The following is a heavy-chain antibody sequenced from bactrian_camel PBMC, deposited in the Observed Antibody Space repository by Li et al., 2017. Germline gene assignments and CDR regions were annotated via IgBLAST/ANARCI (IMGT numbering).Heavy chain of an antibody. CDR3: AADGVRGPCSSRSYRW. D-gene: IGHD3*01. Sequence: HVQLVESGGGSAQAGGSLRLSCEASRVSYSFMMAWFRRAPGKEREEVASIETGGGSRYADAVKGRFAIFKDSAENTLYLQLTNLKPEDSAMYICAADGVRGPCSSRSYRWWGQGTQVTVSS. CDR2: IETGGGS. V-gene: IGHV3S53*01. CDR1: RVSYSFM. J-gene: IGHJ4*01.